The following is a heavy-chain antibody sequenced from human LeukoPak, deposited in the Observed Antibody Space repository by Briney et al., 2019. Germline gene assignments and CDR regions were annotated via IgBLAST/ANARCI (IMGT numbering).Heavy chain of an antibody. D-gene: IGHD3-22*01. V-gene: IGHV3-33*01. CDR2: IWYDGSNK. Sequence: PGGSLRLSCAASGFTFSSYGMHWVRQAPGEGLEWVAVIWYDGSNKYYADSVKGRFTISRDNSKNTLYLQMNSLRAEDTAVYYCARDGGYYDLYYYYGMDVWGQGTTVTVSS. CDR3: ARDGGYYDLYYYYGMDV. J-gene: IGHJ6*02. CDR1: GFTFSSYG.